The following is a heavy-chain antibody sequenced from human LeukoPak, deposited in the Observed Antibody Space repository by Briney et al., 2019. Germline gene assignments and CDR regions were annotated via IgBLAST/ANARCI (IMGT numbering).Heavy chain of an antibody. J-gene: IGHJ4*02. D-gene: IGHD6-19*01. CDR2: INHSGST. CDR3: ARGQDSSGWYGTLNY. V-gene: IGHV4-34*01. Sequence: PSETLSLTCAVYGGSSSGYYWTWIRRPPGKGLEWIGEINHSGSTNYNPSLKSRVTISVDTSKNQFSLKLSSVTAADTAVYYCARGQDSSGWYGTLNYWGQGTLVTVSS. CDR1: GGSSSGYY.